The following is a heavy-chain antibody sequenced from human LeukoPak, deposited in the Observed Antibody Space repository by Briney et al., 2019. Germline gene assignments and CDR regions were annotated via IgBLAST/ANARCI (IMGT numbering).Heavy chain of an antibody. CDR3: ASGFSFDY. CDR2: ISYDGSNK. V-gene: IGHV3-30*04. Sequence: GGSLRLSCAASGFTFSNYAMHWVRQAPGKGLEWVAVISYDGSNKYYADSVKGRFTISRDNSKNTLYLQMNSLRAEDTAVYYCASGFSFDYWGQGTLVTVSS. J-gene: IGHJ4*02. CDR1: GFTFSNYA. D-gene: IGHD2/OR15-2a*01.